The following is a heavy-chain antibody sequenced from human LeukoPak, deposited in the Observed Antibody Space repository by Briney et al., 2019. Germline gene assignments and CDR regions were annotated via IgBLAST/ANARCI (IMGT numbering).Heavy chain of an antibody. D-gene: IGHD3-10*01. CDR1: GFTFSSYG. CDR2: IWYDGSNK. Sequence: GRSLRFSCAASGFTFSSYGMHWVRQAPGKGLEWVAVIWYDGSNKYYADSVKGRFTISRDNSKNTLYLQMHSLRAEDTAVYYCGKRELWYGSGKDAWGQGTTVTVSS. V-gene: IGHV3-33*06. CDR3: GKRELWYGSGKDA. J-gene: IGHJ6*02.